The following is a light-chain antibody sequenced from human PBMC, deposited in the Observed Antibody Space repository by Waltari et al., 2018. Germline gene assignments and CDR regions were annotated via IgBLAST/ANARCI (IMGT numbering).Light chain of an antibody. V-gene: IGLV3-1*01. J-gene: IGLJ2*01. CDR3: QAWDMNTYVV. CDR2: QDS. CDR1: KLEDRY. Sequence: SYELTQPPSVSVSPGQTASISCSGDKLEDRYVCWYQQKPGQSPVLVLHQDSKRPSGIPERFSGFNSGNTATLTISETQAMDEADYYCQAWDMNTYVVFGGGTKLTVL.